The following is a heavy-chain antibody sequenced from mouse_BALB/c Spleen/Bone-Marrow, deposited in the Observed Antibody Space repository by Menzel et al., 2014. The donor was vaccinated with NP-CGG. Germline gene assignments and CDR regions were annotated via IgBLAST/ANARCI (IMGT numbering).Heavy chain of an antibody. CDR1: GFTFSGYA. D-gene: IGHD2-4*01. CDR3: TRGRRDYGWYFDV. CDR2: ISNGGST. J-gene: IGHJ1*01. V-gene: IGHV5-6-5*01. Sequence: EVKLVESGGDLVKPGGSLKLSCAASGFTFSGYAMSWVRQTPEKRLEWVASISNGGSTYYPDSVKGRFTISRVNARNILYLQMTSLRSEDTAMYYCTRGRRDYGWYFDVWGAGTTVTVSS.